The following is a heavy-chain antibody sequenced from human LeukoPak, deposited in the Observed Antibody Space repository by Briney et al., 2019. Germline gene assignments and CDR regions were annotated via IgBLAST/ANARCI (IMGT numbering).Heavy chain of an antibody. CDR2: IKQDGSEK. D-gene: IGHD2-15*01. Sequence: PGGSLRLSGAASGFTVSSNYMSWVRQAPGKGREWLANIKQDGSEKYYVDSVKGRFTISRDNAKNSLYLQMNSLRAEDTAVYYCARDDCSGGSCFFDYWGQGTLVTVSS. V-gene: IGHV3-7*01. CDR3: ARDDCSGGSCFFDY. CDR1: GFTVSSNY. J-gene: IGHJ4*02.